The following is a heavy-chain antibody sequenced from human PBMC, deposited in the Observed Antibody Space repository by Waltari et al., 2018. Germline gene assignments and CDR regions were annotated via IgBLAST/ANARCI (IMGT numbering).Heavy chain of an antibody. J-gene: IGHJ5*02. V-gene: IGHV1-3*01. D-gene: IGHD2-15*01. CDR1: GFSFTNFA. CDR2: INAANDNT. Sequence: QVQLVQSGAEVKKPGASVKVSCTPSGFSFTNFAVHVVRQAPGQRLEWMGWINAANDNTRYSQKFQDRVTITRDTSASTAYMELSSLRSEDTAVYYCARDGYCSGGSCYSGWSDPWGQGTLVIVSS. CDR3: ARDGYCSGGSCYSGWSDP.